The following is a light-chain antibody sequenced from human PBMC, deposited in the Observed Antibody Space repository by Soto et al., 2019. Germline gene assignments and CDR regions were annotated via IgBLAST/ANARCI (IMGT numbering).Light chain of an antibody. CDR3: QQYRNWPPWT. CDR2: GAS. Sequence: EIVMTQPPATLSVSPGERATLSCRASQSVSSNLACYQQKPGQAPRLLIYGASTRATSIPARFSGRGYGTEFTLTISSLQSEDFAVYYCQQYRNWPPWTFGQGTKGEIK. V-gene: IGKV3-15*01. J-gene: IGKJ1*01. CDR1: QSVSSN.